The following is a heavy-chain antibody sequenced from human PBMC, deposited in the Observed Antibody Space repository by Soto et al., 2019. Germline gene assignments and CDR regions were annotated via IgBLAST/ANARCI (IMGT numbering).Heavy chain of an antibody. CDR3: ARGTQLWSRAVGHYYYGMDV. J-gene: IGHJ6*02. D-gene: IGHD5-18*01. V-gene: IGHV1-69*13. Sequence: SVKVSCKTSGGTFSSYAVNWVRQVPGQGLEWMGGIIPIFGTVQYAQKLQGRITITADDSAGTAYMDLTSLRSEDTAEYYCARGTQLWSRAVGHYYYGMDVWGQGTTVTVSS. CDR1: GGTFSSYA. CDR2: IIPIFGTV.